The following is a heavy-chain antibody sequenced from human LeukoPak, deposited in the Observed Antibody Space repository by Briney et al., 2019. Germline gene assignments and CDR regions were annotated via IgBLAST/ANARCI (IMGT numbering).Heavy chain of an antibody. Sequence: PGGSLRLSCAASGFTFSNYAMSWIRQPPGRGLEWIGEINHSGSTNYNPSLKSRVTISVDTSKNQFSLKLSSVTAADTAVYYCARGGFAGFWSGYYVYYGMDVWGQGTTVTVSS. J-gene: IGHJ6*02. CDR2: INHSGST. V-gene: IGHV4-34*01. CDR3: ARGGFAGFWSGYYVYYGMDV. CDR1: GFTFSNYA. D-gene: IGHD3-3*01.